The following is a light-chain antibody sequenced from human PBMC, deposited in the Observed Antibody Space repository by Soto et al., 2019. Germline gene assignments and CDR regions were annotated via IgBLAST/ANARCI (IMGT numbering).Light chain of an antibody. CDR3: HQYNAWPPIT. CDR2: GAS. V-gene: IGKV3D-15*01. CDR1: QSVGSL. J-gene: IGKJ5*01. Sequence: IALTQAPATLSVSPGERATLSCRASQSVGSLLAWYQQKPGQAPRLLIYGASSRATGVPDRFSGGGSGTDFTLTISRLEPEDFAVYYCHQYNAWPPITFGQGTRLEIK.